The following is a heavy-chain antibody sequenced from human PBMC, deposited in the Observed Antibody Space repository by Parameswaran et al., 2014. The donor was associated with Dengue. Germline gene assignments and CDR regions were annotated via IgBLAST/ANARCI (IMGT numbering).Heavy chain of an antibody. CDR3: AREIAVAGPADV. Sequence: WVRQAPGQGLEWMGRINPNSGGTNYAQKFQGRVTMTRDTSISTAYMELSRLRSDDTAVYYCAREIAVAGPADVWGQGTTVTVSS. CDR2: INPNSGGT. V-gene: IGHV1-2*06. J-gene: IGHJ6*02. D-gene: IGHD6-19*01.